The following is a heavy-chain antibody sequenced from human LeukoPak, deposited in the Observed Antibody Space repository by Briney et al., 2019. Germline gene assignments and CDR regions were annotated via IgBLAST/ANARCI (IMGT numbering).Heavy chain of an antibody. J-gene: IGHJ6*02. Sequence: SETLSLTCIVSGDSISSSSWSWIRQPPGKGLDWIGYIYYSGSTDYHPSLKSRVTISIDTSKNQLSLKVSSVTAADTAVYYCARGPRSDYYHGMDVWGQGTTVTVSS. CDR3: ARGPRSDYYHGMDV. CDR1: GDSISSSS. CDR2: IYYSGST. V-gene: IGHV4-59*01.